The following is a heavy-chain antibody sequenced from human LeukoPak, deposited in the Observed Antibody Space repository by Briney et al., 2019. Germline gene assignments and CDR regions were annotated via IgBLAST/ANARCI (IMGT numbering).Heavy chain of an antibody. CDR3: ARDPNYYDSSGSLWYYYYGMDV. CDR2: ISYDGSNK. J-gene: IGHJ6*02. V-gene: IGHV3-30*04. D-gene: IGHD3-22*01. Sequence: GGSLRLSCAASGFTFSSYAMHWVRQAPGKGLEWVAVISYDGSNKYYADSVKARFTISRDNSKNTLYLQMNSLRAEDTAVYYCARDPNYYDSSGSLWYYYYGMDVWGQGTTVTVSS. CDR1: GFTFSSYA.